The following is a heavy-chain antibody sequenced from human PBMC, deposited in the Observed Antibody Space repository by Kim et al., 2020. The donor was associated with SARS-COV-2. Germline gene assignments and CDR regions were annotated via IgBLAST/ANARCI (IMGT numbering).Heavy chain of an antibody. CDR2: INTDGGQK. CDR3: ARETSRAFGT. CDR1: GFNYNAYW. V-gene: IGHV3-7*03. Sequence: GGSLRLSCAISGFNYNAYWMSWVRQAPGKGLEWVALINTDGGQKYYVDSVRGRFTVSRDNAKNSLYIEMNSLRGEDTAVYYCARETSRAFGTWGQGTMVTVSS. J-gene: IGHJ3*02.